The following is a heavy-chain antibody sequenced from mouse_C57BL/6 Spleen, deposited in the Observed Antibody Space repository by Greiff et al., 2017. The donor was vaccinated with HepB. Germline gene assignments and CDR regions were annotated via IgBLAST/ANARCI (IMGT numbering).Heavy chain of an antibody. CDR2: IDPSDSYT. CDR1: GYTFTSYW. D-gene: IGHD3-2*02. CDR3: ARRDSSGYYAMDY. V-gene: IGHV1-59*01. Sequence: QVQLQQPGAELVRPGTSVKLSRKASGYTFTSYWMHWVKQRPGQGLEWIGVIDPSDSYTNYNQKFKGKATLTVDTSSSTAYMQLSSLTSEDSAVYYCARRDSSGYYAMDYWGQGTSVTVSS. J-gene: IGHJ4*01.